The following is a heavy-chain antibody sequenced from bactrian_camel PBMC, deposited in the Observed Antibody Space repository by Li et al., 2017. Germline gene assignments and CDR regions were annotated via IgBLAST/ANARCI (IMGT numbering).Heavy chain of an antibody. CDR1: GYRSDGYYC. Sequence: HVQLVESGGGSVQAGGSLRLSCVASGYRSDGYYCLGWFRETPGKDREPLATVRLDGRATYADSVKGRFTISENIAENTLYLQMDNLRPEDTGMYFCAADPRTVNALCPLRTRDYRYWGQGTQVTVS. D-gene: IGHD3*01. CDR3: AADPRTVNALCPLRTRDYRY. CDR2: VRLDGRA. V-gene: IGHV3S55*01. J-gene: IGHJ4*01.